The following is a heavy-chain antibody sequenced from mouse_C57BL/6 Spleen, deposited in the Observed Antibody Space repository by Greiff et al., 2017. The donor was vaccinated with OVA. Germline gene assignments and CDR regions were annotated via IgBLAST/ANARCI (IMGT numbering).Heavy chain of an antibody. V-gene: IGHV1-55*01. D-gene: IGHD1-1*01. CDR3: ARYYYGSSYENY. Sequence: QVQLQQPGAELVKPGASVKMSCKASGYTFTSYWITWVKQRPGQGLEWIGDISPGSGSPNYNEQFKSKATLTVDTSSSTAYMQLSSLTSEDSAVYYCARYYYGSSYENYWGQGTTLTVAS. J-gene: IGHJ2*01. CDR1: GYTFTSYW. CDR2: ISPGSGSP.